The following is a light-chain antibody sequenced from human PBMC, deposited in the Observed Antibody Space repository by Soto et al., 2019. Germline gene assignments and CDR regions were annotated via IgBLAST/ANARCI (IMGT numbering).Light chain of an antibody. CDR1: TSNIGAGFD. CDR2: GND. V-gene: IGLV1-40*01. J-gene: IGLJ3*02. Sequence: QSVLTQPPSVSGAPGQRVTISCTGSTSNIGAGFDVQWFQQLPGTAPKLLIYGNDIRPSGVPYRFSGSKSGTSGSLAITGLQADDEADYYCQSYDNRLSAWVFGGGTKVTVL. CDR3: QSYDNRLSAWV.